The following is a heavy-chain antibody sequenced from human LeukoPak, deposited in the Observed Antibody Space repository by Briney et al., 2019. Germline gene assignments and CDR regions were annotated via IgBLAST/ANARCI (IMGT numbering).Heavy chain of an antibody. CDR1: GFTFSSYA. CDR2: FSGSGGST. Sequence: GGSLRLSCAASGFTFSSYAMSWVRQAPGKGLVWVSAFSGSGGSTYYADSVKGRFIISRDNSKNTLYLQMNSLRAEDTAVYYCAVSGRGRFDPWGQGTLVTVPS. J-gene: IGHJ5*02. CDR3: AVSGRGRFDP. V-gene: IGHV3-23*01. D-gene: IGHD5/OR15-5a*01.